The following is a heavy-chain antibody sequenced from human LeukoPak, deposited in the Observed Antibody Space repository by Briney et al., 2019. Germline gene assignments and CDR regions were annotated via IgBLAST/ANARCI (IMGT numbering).Heavy chain of an antibody. J-gene: IGHJ4*02. CDR1: GFIFSSYA. V-gene: IGHV3-23*01. Sequence: GGTLRLSCAASGFIFSSYAMSWVRQAPGKGLEWVSAISGSGGSTYYADSVKGRFTISRDNSKYTLYLQMNSLRAEDTAVYYCAKDPDCTSGVCYTFFDYWGQGTLVTVSS. D-gene: IGHD2-8*01. CDR3: AKDPDCTSGVCYTFFDY. CDR2: ISGSGGST.